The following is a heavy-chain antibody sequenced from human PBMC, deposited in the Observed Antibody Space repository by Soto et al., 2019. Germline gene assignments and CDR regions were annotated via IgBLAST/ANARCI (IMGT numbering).Heavy chain of an antibody. V-gene: IGHV5-51*01. Sequence: PGESLKISCKASGYIIKNYWIGWVRQMPGQGLEWMGIIFPDDSDTRYSPSFQGHVTISVDKSISTAYVQWSSLKASDTAMYYCATRAEYYDFWSGYYGAWGQGTLVTVSS. J-gene: IGHJ5*02. CDR1: GYIIKNYW. CDR3: ATRAEYYDFWSGYYGA. D-gene: IGHD3-3*01. CDR2: IFPDDSDT.